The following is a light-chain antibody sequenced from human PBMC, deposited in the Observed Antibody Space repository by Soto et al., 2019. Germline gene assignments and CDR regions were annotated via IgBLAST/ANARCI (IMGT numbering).Light chain of an antibody. CDR2: GAS. V-gene: IGKV3-20*01. CDR1: QSVSRSY. J-gene: IGKJ4*01. CDR3: QQYASSPPT. Sequence: EIVLTQSPGTLSLSPGERATLSCRASQSVSRSYLAWYQQKPGQPPRLLIYGASNRATGIPDRFSGSGSGTDCTLTIGRLEPEDFAVYYCQQYASSPPTFGGGTKVEIK.